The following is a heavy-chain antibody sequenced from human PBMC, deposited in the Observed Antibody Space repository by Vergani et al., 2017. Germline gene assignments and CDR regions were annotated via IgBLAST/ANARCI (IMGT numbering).Heavy chain of an antibody. V-gene: IGHV1-46*03. Sequence: QVPLVQSGAEVKKPGASVKVSCKASGYTFTSYYMHWVRQAPGQGLEWMGIINPSGGSTSYAQKFQGRVTMTRDTSTSTVYMELSSLRSEDTAVYYWARAVGYSSGCYMEDDYYYYGMDVWGQGTTVTVSS. CDR3: ARAVGYSSGCYMEDDYYYYGMDV. CDR1: GYTFTSYY. D-gene: IGHD6-19*01. J-gene: IGHJ6*02. CDR2: INPSGGST.